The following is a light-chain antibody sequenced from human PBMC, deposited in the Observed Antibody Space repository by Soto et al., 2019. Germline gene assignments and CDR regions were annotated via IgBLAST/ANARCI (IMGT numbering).Light chain of an antibody. CDR1: SSDVGGYNY. V-gene: IGLV2-14*01. CDR3: SSYTSSSTRG. Sequence: QSVLTQPASVSGSPGQSITISCTGTSSDVGGYNYVSWYQQHPGKAPKVMIYEVSKRPSGVSNRFSGSKSGNTASLTISVLQAEDEADYYCSSYTSSSTRGFGTGTKVTVL. CDR2: EVS. J-gene: IGLJ1*01.